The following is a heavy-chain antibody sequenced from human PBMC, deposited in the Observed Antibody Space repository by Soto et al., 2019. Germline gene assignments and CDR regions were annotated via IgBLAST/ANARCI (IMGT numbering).Heavy chain of an antibody. D-gene: IGHD3-22*01. CDR2: ISYDGSNK. Sequence: PGGSLRLSCAASGFTFSSYGMHWVRQAPGKGLEWVAVISYDGSNKYYADSVKGRFTISRDNSKNTLYLQMNSLRAEDTAVYYCAKAGYYYDTPFDYWGQGTLVTVSS. J-gene: IGHJ4*02. CDR3: AKAGYYYDTPFDY. V-gene: IGHV3-30*18. CDR1: GFTFSSYG.